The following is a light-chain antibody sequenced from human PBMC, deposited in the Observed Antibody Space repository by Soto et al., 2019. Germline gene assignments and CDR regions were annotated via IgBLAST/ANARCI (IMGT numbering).Light chain of an antibody. J-gene: IGLJ3*02. V-gene: IGLV1-40*01. Sequence: QSVLTQPPSVSGAPGQRVTISCTGSSSNIGAGYYVHWYQQLPGTGPKLLIYGNNNRPSGVPDRFSDSKSGTSASLAITGLQAEDEADYYCQSYDSSLSALVFGGGTKLTVL. CDR2: GNN. CDR1: SSNIGAGYY. CDR3: QSYDSSLSALV.